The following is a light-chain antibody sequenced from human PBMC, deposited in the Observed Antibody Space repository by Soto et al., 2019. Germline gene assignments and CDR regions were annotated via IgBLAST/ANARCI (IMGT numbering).Light chain of an antibody. CDR2: AAS. J-gene: IGKJ1*01. CDR1: HINMTY. V-gene: IGKV1-39*01. Sequence: DIQLSLSPSSLAAFVGDEVTMTCRASHINMTYLNWYQLKPGQPPRLLIYAASRLQSGVPSRFSGSGSGTDFTLTINSLQPEDFATYSCQQSYNSPQTFGQGTKVDIK. CDR3: QQSYNSPQT.